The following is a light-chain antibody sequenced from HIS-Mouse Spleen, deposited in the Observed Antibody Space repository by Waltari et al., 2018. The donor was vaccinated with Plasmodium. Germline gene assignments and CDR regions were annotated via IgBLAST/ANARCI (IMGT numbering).Light chain of an antibody. CDR3: QQDNNWPPT. CDR1: QSVSSN. CDR2: GAS. J-gene: IGKJ1*01. Sequence: EIVMTQSPATLSVSPGERATLSCRASQSVSSNLAWYQQKPGQAPRLLIYGASTRATGIPARVSGSGSGTEFTLTISSMQSEDFAVYYCQQDNNWPPTFGQGTKVEIK. V-gene: IGKV3-15*01.